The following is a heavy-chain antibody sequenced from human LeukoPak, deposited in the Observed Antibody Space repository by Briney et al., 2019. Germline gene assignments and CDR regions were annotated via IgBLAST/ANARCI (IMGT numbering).Heavy chain of an antibody. V-gene: IGHV1-2*02. Sequence: ASVKVSCKASGHTFTGYYMHWVRQAPGQGLEWMGWINPNSGGTNYAQKFQGRVTMTRDTSISTAYMELSRLRSDDTAVYYCASRGPDIVVVPAAAAYYYYYMDVWGKGTTVTISS. CDR3: ASRGPDIVVVPAAAAYYYYYMDV. D-gene: IGHD2-2*01. J-gene: IGHJ6*03. CDR1: GHTFTGYY. CDR2: INPNSGGT.